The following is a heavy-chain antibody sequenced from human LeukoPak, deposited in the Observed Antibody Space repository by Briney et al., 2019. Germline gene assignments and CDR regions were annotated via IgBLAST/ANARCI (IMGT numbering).Heavy chain of an antibody. CDR1: GGSISSYY. CDR3: VKSNSRYQPWTLDI. D-gene: IGHD2-2*01. CDR2: IYYSGST. Sequence: SETLSLTCTVSGGSISSYYWSWIRQPPGKGLEWIRYIYYSGSTNYNPSLKSQVTISVDTSNNQLSLKVNSVTAADTAMYYCVKSNSRYQPWTLDIWGRGTMVTVSS. J-gene: IGHJ3*02. V-gene: IGHV4-59*01.